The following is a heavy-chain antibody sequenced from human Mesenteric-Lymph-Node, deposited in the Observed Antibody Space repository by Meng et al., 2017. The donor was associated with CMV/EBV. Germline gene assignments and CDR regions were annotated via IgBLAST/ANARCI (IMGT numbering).Heavy chain of an antibody. J-gene: IGHJ6*02. Sequence: GGSLRLSCAASGFTFSDYYMSWIRQAPGKGLEWVSYISSSGSTIYYADSVKGRFTISRDNAKNSLYLQMNSLRAEDTAVYYCARDLYYSVRGVMSYGMDVWGQGTTVTVSS. CDR3: ARDLYYSVRGVMSYGMDV. CDR1: GFTFSDYY. V-gene: IGHV3-11*04. D-gene: IGHD3-10*01. CDR2: ISSSGSTI.